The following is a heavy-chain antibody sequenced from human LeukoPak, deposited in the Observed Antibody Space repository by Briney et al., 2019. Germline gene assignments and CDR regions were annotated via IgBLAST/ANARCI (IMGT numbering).Heavy chain of an antibody. CDR2: INPNSGGT. Sequence: ASVKVSCKASGYTFTADYLHWVRQAPGQGLEWMGWINPNSGGTYYAQKFHARVTLTRDTSISTAYMDLSSLRSDDTAIYYCAGALGTTTSFYYYATDVWGQGTTVTVSS. CDR3: AGALGTTTSFYYYATDV. V-gene: IGHV1-2*02. J-gene: IGHJ6*02. CDR1: GYTFTADY. D-gene: IGHD1-7*01.